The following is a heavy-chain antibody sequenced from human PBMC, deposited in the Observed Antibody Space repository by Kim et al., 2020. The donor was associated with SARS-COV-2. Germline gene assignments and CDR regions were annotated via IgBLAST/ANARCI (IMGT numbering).Heavy chain of an antibody. V-gene: IGHV3-23*01. J-gene: IGHJ6*03. CDR3: AKIQTWIFQGDYYMDV. CDR2: ISGSGGST. CDR1: GFTFSSYA. D-gene: IGHD2-2*03. Sequence: GGSLRLSCAASGFTFSSYAMSWVRQAPGKGLEWVSAISGSGGSTYYADSVKGRFTISRDNSKNTLYLQMNSLRAEDTAVYYCAKIQTWIFQGDYYMDVWGKGTTVTVSS.